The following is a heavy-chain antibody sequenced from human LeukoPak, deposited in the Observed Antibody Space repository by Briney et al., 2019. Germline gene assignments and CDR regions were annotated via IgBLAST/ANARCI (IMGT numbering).Heavy chain of an antibody. CDR2: IYYSGST. CDR3: ARDGDSTTNWFDP. Sequence: SQTLSLTCAISGDSVSSNSAAWNWIRQPPGKGLEWIGYIYYSGSTYYNPSLKSRVTISVDTSKNQFSLKLSSVTAADTAMHYCARDGDSTTNWFDPWGQGTLVTVSS. CDR1: GDSVSSNSAA. J-gene: IGHJ5*02. V-gene: IGHV4-30-4*08. D-gene: IGHD4-11*01.